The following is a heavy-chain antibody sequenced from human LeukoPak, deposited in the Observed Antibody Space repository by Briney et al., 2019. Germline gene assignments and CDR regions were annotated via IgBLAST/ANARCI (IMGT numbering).Heavy chain of an antibody. Sequence: VNACCKASGGTFSSYAISWVRQSPGQGLEWMGRIIPILGIANYAQKFQGRVTITAHRPTSTAYMELSSLRAEDTAVYYCARALPYYDFWSGFTTDYYGMDVWGKGPAHPVSS. D-gene: IGHD3-3*01. V-gene: IGHV1-69*10. CDR2: IIPILGIA. J-gene: IGHJ6*04. CDR1: GGTFSSYA. CDR3: ARALPYYDFWSGFTTDYYGMDV.